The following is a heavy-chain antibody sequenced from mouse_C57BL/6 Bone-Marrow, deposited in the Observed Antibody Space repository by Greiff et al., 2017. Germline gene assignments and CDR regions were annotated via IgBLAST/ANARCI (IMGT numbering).Heavy chain of an antibody. CDR1: GYTFTSYW. CDR2: IDPSDSYT. CDR3: ARERGYYGLFDY. Sequence: QVQLQQSGAELVMPGASVKLSCKASGYTFTSYWMHWVKQRPGQGLEWIGEIDPSDSYTNYNQKFKGKSTLTVDTSSSTAYMQLGSLTSEDSAVYYCARERGYYGLFDYWGQGTTLTVSS. V-gene: IGHV1-69*01. J-gene: IGHJ2*01. D-gene: IGHD1-2*01.